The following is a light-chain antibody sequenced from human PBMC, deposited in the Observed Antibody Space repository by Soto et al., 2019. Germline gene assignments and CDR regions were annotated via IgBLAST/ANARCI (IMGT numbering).Light chain of an antibody. CDR3: QQSYSSLYT. Sequence: DIQMTQSPSSLSASVGDRVTITCRASQSISTYLNWYQQKPGRAPKLLIYAASSFQSGVPSRFSGSGSGTDFTLTISSLQPEDFATYYCQQSYSSLYTFGQGTKLENK. J-gene: IGKJ2*01. V-gene: IGKV1-39*01. CDR1: QSISTY. CDR2: AAS.